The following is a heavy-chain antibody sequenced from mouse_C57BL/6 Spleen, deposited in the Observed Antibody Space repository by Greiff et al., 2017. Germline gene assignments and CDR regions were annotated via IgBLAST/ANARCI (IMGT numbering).Heavy chain of an antibody. CDR1: GYTFTSYW. CDR3: ASQDYGSSSWFAY. CDR2: IDPNSGGT. V-gene: IGHV1-72*01. Sequence: QVQLQQPGAELVKPGASVQLSCKASGYTFTSYWMHWVKQRPGRGLEWIGRIDPNSGGTKYNEKFKSKATLTVDKPSSTAYMQLSSLTSEDSAVYYCASQDYGSSSWFAYWGQGTLVTVSA. J-gene: IGHJ3*01. D-gene: IGHD1-1*01.